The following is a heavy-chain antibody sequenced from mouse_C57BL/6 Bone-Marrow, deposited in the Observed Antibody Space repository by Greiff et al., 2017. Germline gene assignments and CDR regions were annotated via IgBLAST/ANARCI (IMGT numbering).Heavy chain of an antibody. D-gene: IGHD2-1*01. V-gene: IGHV7-3*01. CDR2: IRNKANGYTT. Sequence: EVHLVESGGGLVQPGGSLSLSCAASGFTFTDYYMSWVRQPPGKALEWLGFIRNKANGYTTEYSASVKGRFTISRDNSQSILYLQMNALRAEDSATYYCARYSIYYGNYRAMDYWGQGTSVTVSS. CDR1: GFTFTDYY. CDR3: ARYSIYYGNYRAMDY. J-gene: IGHJ4*01.